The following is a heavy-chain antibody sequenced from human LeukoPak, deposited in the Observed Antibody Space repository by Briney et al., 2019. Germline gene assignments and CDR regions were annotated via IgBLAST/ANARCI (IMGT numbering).Heavy chain of an antibody. CDR1: GYTFTSYG. CDR3: ARDFRSALGSGSYPIDY. D-gene: IGHD3-10*01. CDR2: ISAYNGNT. Sequence: ASVKVSCKASGYTFTSYGISWVRQAPGQGLEWMGWISAYNGNTNYAQKLQGRVTMTTDTSTSTAYMELRSLRSDDTAVYYCARDFRSALGSGSYPIDYWGQGTLVTVSS. J-gene: IGHJ4*02. V-gene: IGHV1-18*01.